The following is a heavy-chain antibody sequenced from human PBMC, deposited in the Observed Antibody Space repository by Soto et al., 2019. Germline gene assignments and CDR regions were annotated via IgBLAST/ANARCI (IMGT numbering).Heavy chain of an antibody. V-gene: IGHV4-28*01. D-gene: IGHD6-13*01. CDR2: IYYSGST. CDR1: GYSISSSNL. J-gene: IGHJ4*02. CDR3: ARWSSWYGFDY. Sequence: SETLSLTCAVSGYSISSSNLWGWIRQPPGKGLEWIGYIYYSGSTYYNPSLKSRVTMSVDTSKNQFSLKLSSVTAVDTAVYYCARWSSWYGFDYWGQGTLVTVSS.